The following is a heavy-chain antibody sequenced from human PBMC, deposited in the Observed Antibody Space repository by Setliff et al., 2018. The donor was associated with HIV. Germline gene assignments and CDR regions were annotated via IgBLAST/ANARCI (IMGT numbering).Heavy chain of an antibody. J-gene: IGHJ1*01. Sequence: GGSLRLSCAASGFTFSSYASGWVRQAPGKGLEWVSAISGSGGSTYYADSVKGRFTISSDNSKNTLYLQMNSLRAEDTAVYYCARPGYNFSSGKYFQHWGQGTLVTSPQ. D-gene: IGHD3-3*01. CDR1: GFTFSSYA. CDR2: ISGSGGST. CDR3: ARPGYNFSSGKYFQH. V-gene: IGHV3-23*01.